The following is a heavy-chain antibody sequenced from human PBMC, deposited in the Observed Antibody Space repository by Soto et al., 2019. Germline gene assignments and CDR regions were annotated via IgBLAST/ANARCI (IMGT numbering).Heavy chain of an antibody. Sequence: QVQIQESGPGLVKPSGTLSLTCAVSGGSISSDNWWSWVRQPPGKGLEWIGEIYHSGRTNYNPSLKSRVIISADKSKNQLSLQLSSVTAADTAVYYCARDQDSAWGLDSWGLGTLVTVSS. CDR1: GGSISSDNW. V-gene: IGHV4-4*02. J-gene: IGHJ4*02. D-gene: IGHD6-19*01. CDR2: IYHSGRT. CDR3: ARDQDSAWGLDS.